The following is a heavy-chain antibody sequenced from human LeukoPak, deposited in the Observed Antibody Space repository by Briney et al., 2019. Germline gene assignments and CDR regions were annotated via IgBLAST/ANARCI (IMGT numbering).Heavy chain of an antibody. CDR2: INTDGSRT. J-gene: IGHJ6*02. D-gene: IGHD5-18*01. Sequence: GSLRLSCAASGFTFSSYWMHWVRQAPGKGLVWVSRINTDGSRTNYADSVKGRSTISRDNAKNTLYLQMNSLRAEDTAVFYCARDRVAMGSSYYYGMDVWGQGTTVTVSS. CDR3: ARDRVAMGSSYYYGMDV. V-gene: IGHV3-74*01. CDR1: GFTFSSYW.